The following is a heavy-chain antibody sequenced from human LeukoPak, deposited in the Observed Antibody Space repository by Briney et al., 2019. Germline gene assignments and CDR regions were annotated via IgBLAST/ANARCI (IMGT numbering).Heavy chain of an antibody. D-gene: IGHD2-15*01. J-gene: IGHJ4*02. CDR2: ISGSGGST. Sequence: GGSLRLSCAASGFTFSSTWMRWVRQAPGKGLEWVSAISGSGGSTYYADSVKGRFSISRDNSKNTLYLQMNSLRAEDTAVYYCAKAELVGAAGAVGYWGQGTLVTVSS. CDR3: AKAELVGAAGAVGY. CDR1: GFTFSSTW. V-gene: IGHV3-23*01.